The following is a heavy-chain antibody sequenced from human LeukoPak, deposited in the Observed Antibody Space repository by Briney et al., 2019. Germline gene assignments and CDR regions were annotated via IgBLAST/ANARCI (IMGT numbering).Heavy chain of an antibody. CDR1: GGSISSGGYY. CDR3: ARGSLVVPADTTDYFDY. D-gene: IGHD2-2*01. J-gene: IGHJ4*02. CDR2: IYYSGST. Sequence: SETLSLTCTVSGGSISSGGYYWSWIRQHPGKGLEWIGYIYYSGSTYYNPSLKSRVTISVDTSKNQFSLKLSSVTAADTAVYYCARGSLVVPADTTDYFDYWGQGTLVTVSS. V-gene: IGHV4-31*03.